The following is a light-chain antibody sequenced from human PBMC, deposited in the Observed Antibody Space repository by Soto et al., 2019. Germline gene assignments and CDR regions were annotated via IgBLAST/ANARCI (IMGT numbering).Light chain of an antibody. CDR3: SSYTSSSFYV. CDR2: EVS. Sequence: QSALAQPASVSGSPGQSITISCTGTSSDVGGYNYVSWYQQHPGKAPKLMIYEVSNRPSGVSNRFSGSKSGNTASLTISGLQAEDEADYYCSSYTSSSFYVLGTGNKVTVX. J-gene: IGLJ1*01. V-gene: IGLV2-14*01. CDR1: SSDVGGYNY.